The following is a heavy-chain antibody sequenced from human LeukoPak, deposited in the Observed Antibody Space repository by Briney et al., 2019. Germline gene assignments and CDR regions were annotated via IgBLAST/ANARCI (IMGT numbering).Heavy chain of an antibody. J-gene: IGHJ5*02. V-gene: IGHV4-59*01. Sequence: SETLSLTCTVSGDSISSYFWSWIRQPPGKGLEWIGYFHDSGSANYNPSLKSRITMSVDTSKNQFSLKLRSVTAADTAVYYCARDSHSVGTAIPRGFDPWGQGTLVTVSS. CDR1: GDSISSYF. CDR3: ARDSHSVGTAIPRGFDP. D-gene: IGHD2-15*01. CDR2: FHDSGSA.